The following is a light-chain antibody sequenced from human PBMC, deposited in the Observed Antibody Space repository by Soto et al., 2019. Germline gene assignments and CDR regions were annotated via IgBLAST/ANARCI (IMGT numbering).Light chain of an antibody. CDR1: SSGVGGYDY. J-gene: IGLJ1*01. V-gene: IGLV2-14*01. Sequence: QSVLTQPASVSGSPGQSITISCTGTSSGVGGYDYVSWYQQLPGKAPKLMIYDVNNRPSGVSNRFSGSKSGNTASLTISGLQAEDEADYYCSSYTGTSTFVFGGGTKVTVL. CDR3: SSYTGTSTFV. CDR2: DVN.